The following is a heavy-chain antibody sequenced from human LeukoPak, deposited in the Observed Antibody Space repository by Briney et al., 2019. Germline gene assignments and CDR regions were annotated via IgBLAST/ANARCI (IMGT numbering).Heavy chain of an antibody. D-gene: IGHD3-3*01. J-gene: IGHJ5*02. Sequence: PSETLSLTCAVYGGSFSGYYWSWIRQPPGKGLEWIGEINHSGSTNYNPSLKSQVTISVDTSKNQFSLKLSSVTAADTAVYYCASSSIFGVVISNPWGQGTLVTVSS. CDR1: GGSFSGYY. V-gene: IGHV4-34*01. CDR3: ASSSIFGVVISNP. CDR2: INHSGST.